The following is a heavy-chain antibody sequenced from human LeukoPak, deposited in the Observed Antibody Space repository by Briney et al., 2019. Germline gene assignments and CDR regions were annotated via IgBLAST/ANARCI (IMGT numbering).Heavy chain of an antibody. CDR3: AKEGRYYYDSSGSYFD. Sequence: SETLSLTCAVYGGSFSGYYWSWIRQPPGKGLEWIGEINHSGSTYYNPSLKSRVTMSVDTSKNQFSLKLRSVTAADTAVYYCAKEGRYYYDSSGSYFDWGQGTLVTVSS. J-gene: IGHJ4*02. CDR2: INHSGST. CDR1: GGSFSGYY. D-gene: IGHD3-22*01. V-gene: IGHV4-34*01.